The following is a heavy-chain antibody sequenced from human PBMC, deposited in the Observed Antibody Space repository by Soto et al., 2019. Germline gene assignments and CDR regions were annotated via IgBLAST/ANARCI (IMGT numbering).Heavy chain of an antibody. D-gene: IGHD6-19*01. CDR1: GFTFDDYA. CDR3: AKALPTYSSGLDY. V-gene: IGHV3-9*01. CDR2: ISWNSGSI. Sequence: GGSLRLSCAASGFTFDDYAMHWVRQAPGKGPEWVSGISWNSGSIGYADSVKGRFTISRDNAKNSLYLQMNSLRAEDTALYYCAKALPTYSSGLDYWGQGTLVTV. J-gene: IGHJ4*02.